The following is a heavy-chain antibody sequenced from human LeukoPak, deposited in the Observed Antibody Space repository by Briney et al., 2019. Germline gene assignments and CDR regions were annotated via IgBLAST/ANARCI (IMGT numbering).Heavy chain of an antibody. CDR2: INSDGSST. Sequence: GGSLRLSCAASGFTFSSYWMHWIRQAPGKGLVWVSRINSDGSSTSYADSVKGRFTISRDDAKNTLYLQMNSLRAEDTAVYYCARDMGSSSGHYYYYGMDVWGQGNTVTVSS. CDR1: GFTFSSYW. CDR3: ARDMGSSSGHYYYYGMDV. D-gene: IGHD6-13*01. V-gene: IGHV3-74*01. J-gene: IGHJ6*02.